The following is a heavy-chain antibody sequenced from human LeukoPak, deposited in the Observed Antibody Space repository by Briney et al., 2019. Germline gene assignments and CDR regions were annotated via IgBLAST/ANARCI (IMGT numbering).Heavy chain of an antibody. J-gene: IGHJ4*02. Sequence: PGGSLRLSCSASRFTFSSSLVFWVRQAPGKGPEYVAAISANGGSTYHADTVYGRFTISRDNSKNTLYLQMSSLRAEDTAVYYCVKDNGQGGFDYWGRGTLVTVSS. V-gene: IGHV3-64D*09. CDR2: ISANGGST. D-gene: IGHD3-16*01. CDR1: RFTFSSSL. CDR3: VKDNGQGGFDY.